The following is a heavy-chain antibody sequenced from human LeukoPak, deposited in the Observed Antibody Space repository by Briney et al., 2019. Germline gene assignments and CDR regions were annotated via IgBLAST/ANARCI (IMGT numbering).Heavy chain of an antibody. J-gene: IGHJ4*02. Sequence: TGGSLRLSCAASGFTFSSYAMSWVRQAPGKGLEWVSGISGSGGSTNYADSVKGRFTISRDNSKNTLYLQMKSLRAEDTAVYYCAKDRRLVVRGDLDYWGQGTLVSVSS. CDR2: ISGSGGST. D-gene: IGHD3-10*01. CDR1: GFTFSSYA. CDR3: AKDRRLVVRGDLDY. V-gene: IGHV3-23*01.